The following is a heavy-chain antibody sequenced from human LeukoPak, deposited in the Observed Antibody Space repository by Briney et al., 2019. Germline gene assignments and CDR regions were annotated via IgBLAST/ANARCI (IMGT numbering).Heavy chain of an antibody. V-gene: IGHV1-69*01. J-gene: IGHJ4*02. CDR2: IIPIFGTA. D-gene: IGHD3-22*01. CDR3: ARVYYYDSSGYYY. CDR1: GGTFSSYA. Sequence: ASVKVSRKASGGTFSSYAVSWVRQAPGQGLEWMGGIIPIFGTANYAQKFQGRVTITADESTSTAYMELSSLRSEDTAVYYCARVYYYDSSGYYYWGQGTLVTVSS.